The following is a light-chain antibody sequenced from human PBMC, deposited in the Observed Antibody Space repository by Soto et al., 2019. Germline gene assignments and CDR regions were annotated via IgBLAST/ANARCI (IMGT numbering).Light chain of an antibody. CDR2: DAS. V-gene: IGKV3-11*01. CDR3: QQRSNWLPLT. Sequence: EIVLTQSPATLSLSPGERATLSCRASQSVSSYLAWYQQKPGQDPRLLIYDASNRATGIPARFSGSGSGTDFTLTISSLEPEDFAFYYCQQRSNWLPLTFGGGTKVEI. J-gene: IGKJ4*01. CDR1: QSVSSY.